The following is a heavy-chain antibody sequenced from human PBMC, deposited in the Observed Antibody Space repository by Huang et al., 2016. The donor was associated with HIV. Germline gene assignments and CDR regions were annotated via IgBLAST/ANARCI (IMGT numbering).Heavy chain of an antibody. Sequence: VQLLESGPGLVKPSQTLSLPCPVSVGSITTGDSYRSWFRQSAGKGLEWIGHISTSWSTNYNPSLQSRVTISVSTSKNQFSLKLDAVTAADTAVYYCARDGFEYLQTYWYFEVWGRGTLVTVSS. J-gene: IGHJ2*01. D-gene: IGHD3-10*01. CDR2: ISTSWST. CDR1: VGSITTGDSY. CDR3: ARDGFEYLQTYWYFEV. V-gene: IGHV4-61*09.